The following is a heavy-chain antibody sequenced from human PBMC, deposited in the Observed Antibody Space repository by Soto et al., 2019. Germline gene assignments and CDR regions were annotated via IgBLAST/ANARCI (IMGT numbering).Heavy chain of an antibody. J-gene: IGHJ6*03. CDR2: IYSGGST. Sequence: GGSLRLSCAASGFTVSSNYMSWVRQAPGKGLEWVSVIYSGGSTYYADSVKGRFTISRDNSKNTLYLQMNSLRAEDTAVYYCARDAPYSSTRYYYYYYMDVWGKGTTVTVSS. D-gene: IGHD2-2*01. CDR1: GFTVSSNY. CDR3: ARDAPYSSTRYYYYYYMDV. V-gene: IGHV3-66*01.